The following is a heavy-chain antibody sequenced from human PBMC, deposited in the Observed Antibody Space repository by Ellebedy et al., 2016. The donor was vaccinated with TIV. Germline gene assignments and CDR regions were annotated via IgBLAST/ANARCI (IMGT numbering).Heavy chain of an antibody. J-gene: IGHJ4*02. CDR3: ARMGYSSTLPYLDY. Sequence: SQTLSLTCAISGDSVSSTSSAWSWIRQSPSRGLKWLARTYYRSEWYYDYAVSVRGRISISPDTSKNQFSLQLNSVTPEDTAVYYCARMGYSSTLPYLDYWGQGTLVTVSS. D-gene: IGHD6-13*01. V-gene: IGHV6-1*01. CDR2: TYYRSEWYY. CDR1: GDSVSSTSSA.